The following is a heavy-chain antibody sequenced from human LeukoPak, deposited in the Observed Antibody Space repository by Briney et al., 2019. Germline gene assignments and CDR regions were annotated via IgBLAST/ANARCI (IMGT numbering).Heavy chain of an antibody. CDR3: AKARTAKGYQYGMDV. V-gene: IGHV3-23*01. J-gene: IGHJ6*02. CDR1: GFTFSSYA. CDR2: ISGSGGST. D-gene: IGHD4-17*01. Sequence: GGSLRLSCAASGFTFSSYAMSWVRQAPGKGLEWVSAISGSGGSTYYADSVRGRFTISRDNSRNTLYLEMNTLRAEDTALYYCAKARTAKGYQYGMDVWGQGTTVTVSS.